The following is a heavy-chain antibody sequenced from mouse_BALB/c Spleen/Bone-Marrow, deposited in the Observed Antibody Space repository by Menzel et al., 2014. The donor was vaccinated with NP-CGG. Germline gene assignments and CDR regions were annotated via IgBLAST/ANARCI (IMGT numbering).Heavy chain of an antibody. CDR2: IYPGDGDT. D-gene: IGHD1-1*01. Sequence: VQLQQSGAELVRPGSSVKISCKASGYAFSSYWMNWVKQRPGQGLEWIGQIYPGDGDTNYSGKFKGKATLTADKSSSTAYMQLSSLTSEDSAVYFCARRGYYYGSSYVDYWGQGTTLPVSS. V-gene: IGHV1-80*01. J-gene: IGHJ2*01. CDR3: ARRGYYYGSSYVDY. CDR1: GYAFSSYW.